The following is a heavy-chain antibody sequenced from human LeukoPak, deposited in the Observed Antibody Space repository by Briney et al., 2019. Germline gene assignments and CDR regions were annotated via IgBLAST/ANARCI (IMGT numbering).Heavy chain of an antibody. CDR2: ISSSSSYT. J-gene: IGHJ4*02. CDR1: GFTFSDYY. CDR3: ARGGMVDSSSYLYYFDY. V-gene: IGHV3-11*05. D-gene: IGHD6-13*01. Sequence: PGGSLRLSCAASGFTFSDYYMSWIRQAPGKGLEWVSYISSSSSYTNYADSVKGRFTISRDNAKNSLYLQMNSLRAEDTAVYYCARGGMVDSSSYLYYFDYWGQGTLVTVSS.